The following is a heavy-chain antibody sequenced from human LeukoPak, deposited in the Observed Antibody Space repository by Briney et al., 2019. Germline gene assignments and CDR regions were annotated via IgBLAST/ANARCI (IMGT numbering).Heavy chain of an antibody. CDR3: ARGIAVAGRGDYFDY. Sequence: SETLSLTCTVSGGSISSSDYYWGWIRQPPGKGLEWIGSIYYSGSTYYNPSLKSRVTISVDTSKNQFSLKLSSVTAADTAVYYCARGIAVAGRGDYFDYWGQGTLVTVSS. D-gene: IGHD6-19*01. CDR2: IYYSGST. CDR1: GGSISSSDYY. V-gene: IGHV4-39*07. J-gene: IGHJ4*02.